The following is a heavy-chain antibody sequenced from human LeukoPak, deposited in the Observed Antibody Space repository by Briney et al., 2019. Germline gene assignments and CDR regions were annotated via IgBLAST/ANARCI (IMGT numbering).Heavy chain of an antibody. CDR3: ARGETEDSSGYYYLGTFDI. CDR2: IKQDGSEK. CDR1: GFTFSSYW. D-gene: IGHD3-22*01. J-gene: IGHJ3*02. Sequence: PGRSLRLSCAASGFTFSSYWMSWVRQAPGKGLEWVANIKQDGSEKYYVDSVKGRFTISRDNAKNSLYLQMNSLRAEDTAVYYCARGETEDSSGYYYLGTFDIWGQGTMVTVSS. V-gene: IGHV3-7*01.